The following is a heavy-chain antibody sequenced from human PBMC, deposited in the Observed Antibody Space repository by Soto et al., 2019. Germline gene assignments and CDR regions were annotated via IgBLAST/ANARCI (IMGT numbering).Heavy chain of an antibody. CDR2: IYYSGST. V-gene: IGHV4-39*07. Sequence: SETLSLTCTVSGGSISSSSYYWGWIRQPPGKGLEWIGSIYYSGSTYYNPSLKGRVTISVDTSKNQFSLKLSSVTAADTAVYYCAREGSGYYFDYWGQGTLVTVSS. CDR1: GGSISSSSYY. CDR3: AREGSGYYFDY. D-gene: IGHD3-3*01. J-gene: IGHJ4*02.